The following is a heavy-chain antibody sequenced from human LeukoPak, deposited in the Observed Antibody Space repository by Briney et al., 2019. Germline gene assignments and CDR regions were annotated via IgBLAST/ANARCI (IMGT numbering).Heavy chain of an antibody. CDR2: IIPIFGTA. J-gene: IGHJ6*04. CDR1: GGTFSSYA. Sequence: SVKVSCKASGGTFSSYAISWVRQAPGQGLGWMGGIIPIFGTANYAQKFQGRVTITADESTSTAYMELSSLRSEDTAVYYCARRPPYYSLEHYGMDVWGKGTTVTVSS. D-gene: IGHD3-16*01. V-gene: IGHV1-69*01. CDR3: ARRPPYYSLEHYGMDV.